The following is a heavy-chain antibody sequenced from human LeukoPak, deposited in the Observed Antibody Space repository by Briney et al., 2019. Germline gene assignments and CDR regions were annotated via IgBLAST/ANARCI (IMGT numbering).Heavy chain of an antibody. CDR3: AREGYSSGLDY. CDR2: IWYDGSNK. CDR1: GFTFSSYG. D-gene: IGHD6-19*01. Sequence: GGSLRLSCAASGFTFSSYGMHWVRQAPGKGLEWVAVIWYDGSNKYYADSVKGRFTISRDNSKNTLYLQMNSLRAEDTAVYYCAREGYSSGLDYWGQGTLVTVSS. V-gene: IGHV3-33*01. J-gene: IGHJ4*02.